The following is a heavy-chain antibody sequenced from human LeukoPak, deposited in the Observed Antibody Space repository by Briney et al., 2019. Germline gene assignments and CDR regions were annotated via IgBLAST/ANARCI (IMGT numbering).Heavy chain of an antibody. D-gene: IGHD2-8*01. CDR3: ARDSGDCTNGVCSGYYYYYYMDV. J-gene: IGHJ6*03. V-gene: IGHV1-46*03. CDR1: GYTFTSYY. CDR2: INPSGGST. Sequence: ASVKVSCKASGYTFTSYYMHWVRQAPGQGLEWMGIINPSGGSTSYAQKFQGRVTMTRDTSTSTAYMELSSLRSEDTAVYYCARDSGDCTNGVCSGYYYYYYMDVWGKGTTVTVSS.